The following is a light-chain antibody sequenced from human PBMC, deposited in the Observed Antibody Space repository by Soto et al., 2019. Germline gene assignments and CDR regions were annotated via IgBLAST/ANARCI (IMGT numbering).Light chain of an antibody. CDR1: SSDVGGYNF. Sequence: QSALTQPASVSGSPGQSITISCTGTSSDVGGYNFVSWYQQHPGKVPKLMIFDVNSRPSGVSDRFSGSKSGNTASLTISGLQAEDEGDYYCSSYTSSRTNVFGSGTKLTVL. CDR3: SSYTSSRTNV. J-gene: IGLJ1*01. V-gene: IGLV2-14*03. CDR2: DVN.